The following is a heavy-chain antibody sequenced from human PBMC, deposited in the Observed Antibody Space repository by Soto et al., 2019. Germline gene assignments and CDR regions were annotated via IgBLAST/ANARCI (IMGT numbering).Heavy chain of an antibody. Sequence: ASVKVSCKDSGDTFSSYAISWVRQAPGQGLEWMGWIIPIFGTANYAQKFQGRVTITADESTSTAYMELSSLRSEDTAVYYCVRVTDFWSDYYPLNWFAPWGQGTLDTVSA. D-gene: IGHD3-3*01. V-gene: IGHV1-69*13. CDR2: IIPIFGTA. CDR3: VRVTDFWSDYYPLNWFAP. J-gene: IGHJ5*02. CDR1: GDTFSSYA.